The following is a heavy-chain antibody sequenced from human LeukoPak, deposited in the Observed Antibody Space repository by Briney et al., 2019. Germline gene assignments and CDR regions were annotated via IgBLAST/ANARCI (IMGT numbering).Heavy chain of an antibody. J-gene: IGHJ4*02. CDR1: GFTFSIYA. Sequence: PGGSLRLSCVASGFTFSIYAMSWIRQAPGKGLEWVSAISGSGGSTYYADSVKGRFTISRDNSKNTLYLQMNSLRAEDSAVYYCAKAPVTTCSGAYCYPFDYWGQGTLVTVSS. CDR3: AKAPVTTCSGAYCYPFDY. D-gene: IGHD2-15*01. CDR2: ISGSGGST. V-gene: IGHV3-23*01.